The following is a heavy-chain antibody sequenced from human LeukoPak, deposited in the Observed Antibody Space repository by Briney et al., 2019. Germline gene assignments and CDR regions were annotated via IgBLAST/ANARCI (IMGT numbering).Heavy chain of an antibody. J-gene: IGHJ1*01. Sequence: SVKVSCKASGGAFSNYAMNWVRQAPGQGLERMGGIIPLLGTPSYAQKFQGRVTITADESTTTAYMELSSLRSEDTAVYYCARWTHGSGAGFFIHWGQGTLVTVSS. CDR2: IIPLLGTP. CDR3: ARWTHGSGAGFFIH. CDR1: GGAFSNYA. V-gene: IGHV1-69*13. D-gene: IGHD3-10*01.